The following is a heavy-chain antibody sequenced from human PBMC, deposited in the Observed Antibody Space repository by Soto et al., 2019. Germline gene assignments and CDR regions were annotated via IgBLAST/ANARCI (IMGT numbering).Heavy chain of an antibody. D-gene: IGHD5-12*01. J-gene: IGHJ4*02. Sequence: ASVRVSCKASGYTFTGYYIHWVRQAPGQGLEWMGWINPNNGDTNYAQKFQGRVSMTRDTSTSTAYMELSSLRFDDTAVYYCARHSGYDYVFDYWGQGTLVTVSS. CDR2: INPNNGDT. CDR1: GYTFTGYY. CDR3: ARHSGYDYVFDY. V-gene: IGHV1-2*02.